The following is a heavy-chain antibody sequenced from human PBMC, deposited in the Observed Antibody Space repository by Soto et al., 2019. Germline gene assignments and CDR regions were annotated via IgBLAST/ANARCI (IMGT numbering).Heavy chain of an antibody. J-gene: IGHJ4*02. Sequence: QVQLVESGGGVVQPGRSLRLSCAASGFSLSRYAMHWVRQAPGKGLEWVAVISHDGSNKDYADSVKGRFTISRDNAKNTLYLQMDSLRAEDTAVYYCARYSGYDYFFDYWGQGTLVTVSS. D-gene: IGHD5-12*01. CDR2: ISHDGSNK. V-gene: IGHV3-30-3*01. CDR1: GFSLSRYA. CDR3: ARYSGYDYFFDY.